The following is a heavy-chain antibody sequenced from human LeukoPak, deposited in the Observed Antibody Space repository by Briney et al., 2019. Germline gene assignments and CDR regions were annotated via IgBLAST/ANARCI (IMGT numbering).Heavy chain of an antibody. Sequence: GGSLRLSCAASGFTFSSYEMNWVRQAPGKGLEWVSYISSSGSTIYYADSLKGRFTISRDNAKNSLYLQMNSLRAEDTAVYYCATEGLYDSSGLRFDPWGQGTLVTVSS. CDR2: ISSSGSTI. J-gene: IGHJ5*02. CDR1: GFTFSSYE. CDR3: ATEGLYDSSGLRFDP. D-gene: IGHD3-22*01. V-gene: IGHV3-48*03.